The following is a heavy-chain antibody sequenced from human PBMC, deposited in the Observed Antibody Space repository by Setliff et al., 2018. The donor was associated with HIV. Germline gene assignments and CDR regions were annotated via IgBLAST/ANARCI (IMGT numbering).Heavy chain of an antibody. J-gene: IGHJ6*03. Sequence: SETLSLTCTVSGGTISSHYWNWIRQSPGKGLEWIGYIYYSGSTNYNPSLNSRVTISVDKSKNQFSLKLSSVTDADTAVYYCARDRGSSYYYSYYMDVWGKGTTVTVSS. CDR1: GGTISSHY. D-gene: IGHD6-6*01. CDR3: ARDRGSSYYYSYYMDV. CDR2: IYYSGST. V-gene: IGHV4-59*11.